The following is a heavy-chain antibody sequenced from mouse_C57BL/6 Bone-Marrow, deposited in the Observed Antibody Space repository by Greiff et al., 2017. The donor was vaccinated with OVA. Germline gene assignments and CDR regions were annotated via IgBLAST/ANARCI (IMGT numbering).Heavy chain of an antibody. CDR1: GFSLTSYG. J-gene: IGHJ4*01. D-gene: IGHD3-3*01. Sequence: VQLQQSGPGLVQPSQSLSITCTVSGFSLTSYGVHWVRQSPGKGLEWLGVIWSGGSTDYTAAFISRLRSSKYNSNSQVFFKMNSLQADDTAIYYCARPLSRDDYAMDYWGQGTSVTVSS. CDR3: ARPLSRDDYAMDY. CDR2: IWSGGST. V-gene: IGHV2-2*01.